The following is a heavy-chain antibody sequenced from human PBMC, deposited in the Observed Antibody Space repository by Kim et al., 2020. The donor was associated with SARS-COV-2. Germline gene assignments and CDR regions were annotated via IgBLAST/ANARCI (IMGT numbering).Heavy chain of an antibody. D-gene: IGHD3-22*01. J-gene: IGHJ4*02. V-gene: IGHV1-69*13. CDR1: GVTFNYYT. CDR3: ARDIENHYDSSGYELDS. CDR2: IIPISGSA. Sequence: SVKVSCKASGVTFNYYTLSWVRQAPGHGLEWMGGIIPISGSATYAQKFQDRVTIAADESTSTVYMELSSLRPEDTAMYYCARDIENHYDSSGYELDSWGQGTLVIVSS.